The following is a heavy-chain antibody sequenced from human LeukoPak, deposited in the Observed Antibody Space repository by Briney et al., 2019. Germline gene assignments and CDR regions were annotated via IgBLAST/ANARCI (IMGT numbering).Heavy chain of an antibody. D-gene: IGHD1-1*01. CDR2: ISSSSSYI. J-gene: IGHJ5*02. CDR1: GFTFSSYS. CDR3: ARGVLEYNWNDGDWFDP. Sequence: GGSLRLSCAASGFTFSSYSMNWVRQAPGKGLEWVSSISSSSSYIYYADSVKGRFTISRDNAKNPLYLQMNSLRAEDTAVYYCARGVLEYNWNDGDWFDPWGQGTLVTVSS. V-gene: IGHV3-21*01.